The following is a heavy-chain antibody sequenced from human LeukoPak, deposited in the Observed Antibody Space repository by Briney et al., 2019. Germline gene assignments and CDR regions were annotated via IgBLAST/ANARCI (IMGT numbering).Heavy chain of an antibody. CDR3: ARVGDGVATGFDY. CDR2: ISSSSSYI. D-gene: IGHD5-12*01. J-gene: IGHJ4*02. CDR1: GFTFSSYS. Sequence: GGSLRLSCAASGFTFSSYSMNWVRQAPGEGLEWVSSISSSSSYIYYADSVKGRFTISRDNAKNSLYLQMNSLRAEDTAVYYCARVGDGVATGFDYWGQGTLVTVSS. V-gene: IGHV3-21*01.